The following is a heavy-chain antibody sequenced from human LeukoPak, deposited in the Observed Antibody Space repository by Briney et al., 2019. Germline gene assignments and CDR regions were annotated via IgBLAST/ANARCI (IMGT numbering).Heavy chain of an antibody. CDR1: GDSVSSNSAA. V-gene: IGHV6-1*01. D-gene: IGHD6-19*01. CDR2: TYYRSKWYN. J-gene: IGHJ4*02. CDR3: ARDVAVAGTEEGGYYFDY. Sequence: SQTLSLTCAISGDSVSSNSAAWKWIRQSPSRGLEWLGRTYYRSKWYNDYAVSVKSRTTINPDTSKNQFSLQLNSVTPEDTAVYYCARDVAVAGTEEGGYYFDYWGQGTLVTVSS.